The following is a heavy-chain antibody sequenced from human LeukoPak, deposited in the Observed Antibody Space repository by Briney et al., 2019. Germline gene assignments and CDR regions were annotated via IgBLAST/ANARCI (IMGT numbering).Heavy chain of an antibody. V-gene: IGHV3-49*04. D-gene: IGHD3-10*01. CDR3: TRAGWFGEFIDY. CDR2: IRSKAYGGTT. CDR1: GFTFGDYA. Sequence: GGSLRLSCTASGFTFGDYAMSWVRQAPGKGLEWVGFIRSKAYGGTTEYAASVKGRFTISRDDSKSIAYLQMNILKTEDTAVYYCTRAGWFGEFIDYWGQGTLVTVSS. J-gene: IGHJ4*02.